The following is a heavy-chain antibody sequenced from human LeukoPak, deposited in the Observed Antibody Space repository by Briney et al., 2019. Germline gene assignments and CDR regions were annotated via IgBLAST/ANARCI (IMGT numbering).Heavy chain of an antibody. CDR1: GFTVSSNY. CDR2: IYSGGST. Sequence: GGSLRLSCAASGFTVSSNYMSWVRQAPGKGLEWVSVIYSGGSTYYADSVKGRFTISRDNSKNTLYLQMNSLRAEDTVVYYCARDPTHSSGWYYFDYWGQGTLVTVSS. CDR3: ARDPTHSSGWYYFDY. J-gene: IGHJ4*02. D-gene: IGHD6-19*01. V-gene: IGHV3-66*01.